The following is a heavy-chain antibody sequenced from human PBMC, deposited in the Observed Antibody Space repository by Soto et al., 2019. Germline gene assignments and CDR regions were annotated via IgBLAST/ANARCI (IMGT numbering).Heavy chain of an antibody. V-gene: IGHV5-51*01. Sequence: PGESLKISCKGSGYSFTSYWIGWVRQMPGKGLEWMGIIYPGDSDTRYSPSFQGQVTISADKSISTAYLQWSSLKASDTAMYYCARDIAARPGYYYYGMDVWGRGTTVTVSS. CDR3: ARDIAARPGYYYYGMDV. CDR2: IYPGDSDT. CDR1: GYSFTSYW. J-gene: IGHJ6*02. D-gene: IGHD6-6*01.